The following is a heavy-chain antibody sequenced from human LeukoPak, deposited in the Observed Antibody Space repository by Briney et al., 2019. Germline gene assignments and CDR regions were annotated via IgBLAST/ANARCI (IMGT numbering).Heavy chain of an antibody. CDR1: GGSFSGYY. J-gene: IGHJ4*02. Sequence: KPSETLSLTCAVYGGSFSGYYWSWIRQPPGKGLEWIGEINHSGSTNYNPSLKSRVTISVDTSKNQFSLKLSSVTAADTAVYYCARGRSYYDSSGFPEFDYWGQGTLVTVSS. V-gene: IGHV4-34*01. D-gene: IGHD3-22*01. CDR3: ARGRSYYDSSGFPEFDY. CDR2: INHSGST.